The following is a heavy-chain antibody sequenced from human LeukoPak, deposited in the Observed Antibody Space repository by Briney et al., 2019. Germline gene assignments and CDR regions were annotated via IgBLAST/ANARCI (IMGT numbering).Heavy chain of an antibody. CDR3: ARTYIVATSNFDY. J-gene: IGHJ4*02. Sequence: ASVKVSCKAFGYSFTSYYIHWVRQAPGQGLEWMGIINPSGGTTTYAQKFQGRFTITRDTSTSTVYMELSSLRSEDTAVYYCARTYIVATSNFDYWGQGTLVTVSS. V-gene: IGHV1-46*01. CDR2: INPSGGTT. D-gene: IGHD5-12*01. CDR1: GYSFTSYY.